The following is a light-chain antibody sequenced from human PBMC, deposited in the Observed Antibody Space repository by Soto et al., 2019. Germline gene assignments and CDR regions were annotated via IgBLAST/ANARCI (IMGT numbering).Light chain of an antibody. V-gene: IGKV3-20*01. CDR2: HAS. Sequence: EIVLTQSPGTLSLSPGERATLSCRASQSLNTNLAWYQQKSGQAPRLLIYHASSRITGLPDRFSGSGSGTDSTPSISRLEPEDLAVYYWQQYGSSPAEVYTFGQGTKLEIK. CDR1: QSLNTN. CDR3: QQYGSSPAEVYT. J-gene: IGKJ2*01.